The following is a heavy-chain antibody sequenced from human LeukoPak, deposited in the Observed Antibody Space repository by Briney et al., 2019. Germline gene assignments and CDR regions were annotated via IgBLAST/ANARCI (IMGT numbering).Heavy chain of an antibody. CDR1: GGSISSYY. J-gene: IGHJ4*02. Sequence: PSETLSLTCTVSGGSISSYYWSWIRQPPGKGLEWIGYIYYSGSTNYSPSLKSRVTISVDTSKNQFSLKLSSVTAADTAVYYCARQGYSAYEILDYWGQGTLVTLSS. CDR3: ARQGYSAYEILDY. CDR2: IYYSGST. D-gene: IGHD5-12*01. V-gene: IGHV4-59*08.